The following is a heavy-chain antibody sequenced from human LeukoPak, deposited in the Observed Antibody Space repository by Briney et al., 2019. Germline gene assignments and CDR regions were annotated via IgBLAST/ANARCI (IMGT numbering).Heavy chain of an antibody. D-gene: IGHD2-15*01. Sequence: AGGSLRLSCAASGFTLSSCRMNWVRQAPGKGLEWVSYIRSSSSTIYYADSVKGRFTISSDNAKNSLYLQMNTLRDEDTAVYFCARDSGYAFDTWGQGTMVTVSS. CDR3: ARDSGYAFDT. CDR1: GFTLSSCR. J-gene: IGHJ3*02. V-gene: IGHV3-48*02. CDR2: IRSSSSTI.